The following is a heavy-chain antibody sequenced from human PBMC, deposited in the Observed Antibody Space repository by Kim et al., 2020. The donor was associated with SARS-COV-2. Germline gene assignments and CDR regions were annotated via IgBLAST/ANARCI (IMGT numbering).Heavy chain of an antibody. CDR2: IKSKTDGGTT. J-gene: IGHJ4*02. V-gene: IGHV3-15*01. Sequence: GGSLRLSCAASGFTFSNAWMSWVRQAPGKGLEWVGRIKSKTDGGTTDYAAPVKGRFTISRDDSKNTLYLQMNSLKTEDTAVYYRTTDSQPYDSSGYYYFDYWGQGTLAT. CDR1: GFTFSNAW. D-gene: IGHD3-22*01. CDR3: TTDSQPYDSSGYYYFDY.